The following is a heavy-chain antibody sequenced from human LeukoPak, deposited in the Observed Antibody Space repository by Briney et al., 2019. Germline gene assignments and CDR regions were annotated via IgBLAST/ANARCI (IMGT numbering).Heavy chain of an antibody. D-gene: IGHD6-13*01. CDR3: ARDGGSSWYPPYYYYYMDV. J-gene: IGHJ6*03. V-gene: IGHV4-59*01. Sequence: SETLSLTCTVSGGSISSYYWSWIRQPPGKGLEWIGYIYYSGSTNYNPSLKSRVTISVDTSKNQFSLKLSSVTAADTAVYYCARDGGSSWYPPYYYYYMDVWGKGTTVTISS. CDR2: IYYSGST. CDR1: GGSISSYY.